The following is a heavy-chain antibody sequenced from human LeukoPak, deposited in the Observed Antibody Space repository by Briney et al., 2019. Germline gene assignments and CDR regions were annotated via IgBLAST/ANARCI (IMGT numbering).Heavy chain of an antibody. D-gene: IGHD3-22*01. Sequence: SVKVSCKASGGTFSSYAISWVRQAPGQGLEWMGGIIPIFGTANYAQKSQGRVTSTADESTSTAYMELSSLRSEDTAVYYCARLTYYYDSSGYLDAFDIWGQGTMVTVSS. CDR3: ARLTYYYDSSGYLDAFDI. CDR1: GGTFSSYA. V-gene: IGHV1-69*01. J-gene: IGHJ3*02. CDR2: IIPIFGTA.